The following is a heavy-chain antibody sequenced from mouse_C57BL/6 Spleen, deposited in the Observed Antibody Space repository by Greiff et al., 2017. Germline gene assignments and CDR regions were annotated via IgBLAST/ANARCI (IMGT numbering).Heavy chain of an antibody. D-gene: IGHD1-1*01. CDR3: ASLFGYYGSSYWFAY. Sequence: VKLQQPGAELVKPGASVKMSCKASGYTFTSYWITWVKQRPGQGPEWIGDIYPGSGSTNYNEKFKSKATLTVDTSSSTAYMQLSSLTSEDSAVYYCASLFGYYGSSYWFAYWGQGTLVTVSA. J-gene: IGHJ3*01. CDR1: GYTFTSYW. V-gene: IGHV1-55*01. CDR2: IYPGSGST.